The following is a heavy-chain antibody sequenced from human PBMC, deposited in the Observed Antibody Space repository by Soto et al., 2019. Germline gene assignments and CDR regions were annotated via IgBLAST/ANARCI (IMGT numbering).Heavy chain of an antibody. Sequence: SVKVSWKASGGTFSSYAISWVRQAPGQGLDWMGGIIPIFGTANYAQKFQGRVTITADESTSTAYMELSSLRAEDTAVYYCAKDRYYDFWSGYYTGIDYYYGMDVWGQGTTVTVSS. J-gene: IGHJ6*02. CDR2: IIPIFGTA. CDR3: AKDRYYDFWSGYYTGIDYYYGMDV. D-gene: IGHD3-3*01. V-gene: IGHV1-69*13. CDR1: GGTFSSYA.